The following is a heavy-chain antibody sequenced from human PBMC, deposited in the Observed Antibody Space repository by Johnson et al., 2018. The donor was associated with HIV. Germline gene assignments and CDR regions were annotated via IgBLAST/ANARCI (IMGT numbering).Heavy chain of an antibody. V-gene: IGHV3-33*01. Sequence: FTFNSYGMHWVRQAPGKGLEWVAVTWYDASYKSCTDSVKGRFTMSRDNSKNTLCLQMNSLRAEDTAVYYCARYNGVDSSSSGQTDIWGQGTMVTVSS. CDR2: TWYDASYK. D-gene: IGHD2-8*01. J-gene: IGHJ3*02. CDR1: FTFNSYG. CDR3: ARYNGVDSSSSGQTDI.